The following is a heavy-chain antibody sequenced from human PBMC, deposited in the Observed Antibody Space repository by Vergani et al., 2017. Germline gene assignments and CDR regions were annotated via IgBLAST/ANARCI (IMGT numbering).Heavy chain of an antibody. D-gene: IGHD3-9*01. V-gene: IGHV3-33*01. CDR3: ARDPTTYYDFLTGDYKFYFDY. CDR1: GFTFSSYG. CDR2: IWYDGSNK. J-gene: IGHJ4*02. Sequence: QVQLVESGGGVVQPGRSLRLSCAASGFTFSSYGMHWVRQAPGKGLEWVAVIWYDGSNKYYVDSVKGRFTISRDNSKNTLYLQMNSLRAEDTAVYYCARDPTTYYDFLTGDYKFYFDYWGQGTLVTVSS.